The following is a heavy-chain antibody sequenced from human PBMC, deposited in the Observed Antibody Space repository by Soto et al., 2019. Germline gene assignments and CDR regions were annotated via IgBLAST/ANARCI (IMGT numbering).Heavy chain of an antibody. J-gene: IGHJ6*03. CDR2: MNPKNGKT. D-gene: IGHD6-13*01. Sequence: ASVKVSCKVSGYTLTELSMHWVRQAPGKGLEWMGCMNPKNGKTGYAQKFQGRVTMTGNTSISTAYMELSSLRSEDTAVYYCARGYSSSWYYYYYYMDVWGKGTTVTVSS. V-gene: IGHV1-24*01. CDR3: ARGYSSSWYYYYYYMDV. CDR1: GYTLTELS.